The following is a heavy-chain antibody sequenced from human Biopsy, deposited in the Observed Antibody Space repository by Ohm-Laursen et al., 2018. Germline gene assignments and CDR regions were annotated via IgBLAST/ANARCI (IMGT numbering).Heavy chain of an antibody. CDR1: GFTFDDFG. J-gene: IGHJ6*02. CDR3: AKDISIGGFAISHYYGMDV. CDR2: ISWNGGSS. D-gene: IGHD2-21*01. V-gene: IGHV3-9*01. Sequence: SSLRLSCAASGFTFDDFGMHWVRQAPGKGLEWVSSISWNGGSSGYADSVKGRFTISRDNARKSLYLQMNSLRPEDTALYYCAKDISIGGFAISHYYGMDVWGQGTTVTVSS.